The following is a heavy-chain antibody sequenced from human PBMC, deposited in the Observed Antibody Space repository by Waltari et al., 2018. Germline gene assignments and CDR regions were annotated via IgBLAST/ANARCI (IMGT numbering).Heavy chain of an antibody. D-gene: IGHD6-6*01. J-gene: IGHJ4*02. Sequence: QVQLQESGPGLVKPSETLSLTCAVSGYSISSGYYWGWIRQPPGKGLEWIGSIYHSGSTYYNPALKSRVTISVDTSKNQFSLKLSSVTAADTAVYYCARHGITLQLAIDYWGQGTLVTVSS. CDR2: IYHSGST. CDR1: GYSISSGYY. V-gene: IGHV4-38-2*01. CDR3: ARHGITLQLAIDY.